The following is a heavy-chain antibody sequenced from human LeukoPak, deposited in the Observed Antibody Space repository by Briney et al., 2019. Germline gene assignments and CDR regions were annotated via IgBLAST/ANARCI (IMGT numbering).Heavy chain of an antibody. J-gene: IGHJ5*02. Sequence: ASVKVSCKASGYIFTGYYIHWLRQAPGQGLEWMGWIHPNSGNTNYAQKFQGRVIMTRDTSITTAYMEVTWRTSDDTAVYYCARGPLYCAYTDCLSNWFGPWGQGALVTVSS. V-gene: IGHV1-2*02. CDR1: GYIFTGYY. CDR3: ARGPLYCAYTDCLSNWFGP. D-gene: IGHD3-16*01. CDR2: IHPNSGNT.